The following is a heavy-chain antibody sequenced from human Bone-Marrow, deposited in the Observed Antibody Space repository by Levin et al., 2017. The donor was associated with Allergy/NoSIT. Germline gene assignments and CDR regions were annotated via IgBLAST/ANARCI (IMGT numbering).Heavy chain of an antibody. CDR1: GFTFSKFY. J-gene: IGHJ4*02. CDR3: ARGGCRSTSCLDN. V-gene: IGHV3-74*01. CDR2: VISDGSIT. Sequence: PGGSLRLSCAASGFTFSKFYMHWVRQAPGKGLVWVSRVISDGSITDYADSVKGRFTISRDNARNTLYLQMNSLRAEDTAVYYCARGGCRSTSCLDNWGQGILVTVSS. D-gene: IGHD2-2*01.